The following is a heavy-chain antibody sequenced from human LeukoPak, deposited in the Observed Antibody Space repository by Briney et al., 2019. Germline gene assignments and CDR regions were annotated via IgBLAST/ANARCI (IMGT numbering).Heavy chain of an antibody. CDR3: ARWGYIVPPDI. D-gene: IGHD2-8*01. V-gene: IGHV4-39*01. CDR2: IYYSGST. Sequence: PSETQSLTCTVSGGSISSSSYYWGWIRQPPGKGLEWIGSIYYSGSTYYNPSLKSRVTISVDTSKNQFSLKLSSVTAADTAVYYCARWGYIVPPDIWGQGTMVTVSS. CDR1: GGSISSSSYY. J-gene: IGHJ3*02.